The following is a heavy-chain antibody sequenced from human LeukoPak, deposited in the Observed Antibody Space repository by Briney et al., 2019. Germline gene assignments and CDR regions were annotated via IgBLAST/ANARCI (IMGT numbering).Heavy chain of an antibody. D-gene: IGHD3-22*01. CDR1: GGTLSSYA. J-gene: IGHJ4*02. V-gene: IGHV1-69*13. CDR3: ARGGPKYYYDSSGYYNPFDY. Sequence: ASVKVSCKASGGTLSSYAISWVRQAPGQGLEWMGGIIPIFGTANYAQKFQGRVTITADESTSTAYMELSSLRSEDTAVYYCARGGPKYYYDSSGYYNPFDYWGQGTLVTVSS. CDR2: IIPIFGTA.